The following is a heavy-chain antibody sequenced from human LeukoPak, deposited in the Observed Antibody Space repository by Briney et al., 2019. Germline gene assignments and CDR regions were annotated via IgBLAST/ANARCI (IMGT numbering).Heavy chain of an antibody. V-gene: IGHV4-59*12. CDR1: GGFNTHYY. CDR2: IYHSGST. D-gene: IGHD1-26*01. J-gene: IGHJ6*02. Sequence: PSETLSLTCSVSGGFNTHYYWSWIRQPPGKGLEWIGYIYHSGSTNYNPSLKSRVTISVDTSKNQFSLKLSSVTAADTAVYYCARASGSYVGPYGMDVWGQGTTVTVSS. CDR3: ARASGSYVGPYGMDV.